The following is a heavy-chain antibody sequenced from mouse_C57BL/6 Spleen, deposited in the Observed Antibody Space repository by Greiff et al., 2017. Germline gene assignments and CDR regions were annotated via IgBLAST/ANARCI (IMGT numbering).Heavy chain of an antibody. V-gene: IGHV1-80*01. D-gene: IGHD2-4*01. CDR1: GYAFSSYW. J-gene: IGHJ4*01. CDR3: ARSFYDYDGEGAMDY. Sequence: QVQLKESGAELVKPGASVKISCKASGYAFSSYWMNWVKQRPGKGLEWIGQIYPGDGDTNYNGKFKGKATLTADKSSSTAYMQLSSLTSEDSAVYFCARSFYDYDGEGAMDYWGQGTSVTVSS. CDR2: IYPGDGDT.